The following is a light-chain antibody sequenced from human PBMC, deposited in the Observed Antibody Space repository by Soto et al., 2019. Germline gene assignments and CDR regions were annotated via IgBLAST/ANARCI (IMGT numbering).Light chain of an antibody. CDR3: PQYGSSRT. CDR2: GAS. V-gene: IGKV3-20*01. Sequence: EIVLTQSPGTLSLSPGERATLSCRASQSVSSSYLAWYQQKPGQAPRLLIYGASSSATGIPDMFSGSGSGTDFTLTISRLEPEDFAVYYCPQYGSSRTFGQGTKV. CDR1: QSVSSSY. J-gene: IGKJ1*01.